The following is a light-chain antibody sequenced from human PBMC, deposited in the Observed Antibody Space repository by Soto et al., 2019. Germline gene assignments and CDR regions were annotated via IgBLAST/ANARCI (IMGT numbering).Light chain of an antibody. CDR2: NDN. CDR1: SSNIGSNT. V-gene: IGLV1-44*01. J-gene: IGLJ2*01. CDR3: AAWDDSLNGHVV. Sequence: QSVLTQPPSASGTPGQRVTISCSGSSSNIGSNTVNWYQQITGTAPKLLIYNDNQRPSGVPDRFSGSKSGTSGSLAISGLQSEDEGDYYCAAWDDSLNGHVVFGAGTKLTVL.